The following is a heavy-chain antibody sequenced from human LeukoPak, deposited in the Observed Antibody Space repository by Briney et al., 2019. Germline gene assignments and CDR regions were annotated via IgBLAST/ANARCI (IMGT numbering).Heavy chain of an antibody. CDR3: ASLNGLDP. V-gene: IGHV4-34*01. Sequence: PSETLSLTCAVYGGSFSGYYWSWIRQPPGKGLEWIGEINHSGSTNYNPSLKSRVTISVDTSKNQFSLKLSSVTAADTAVYYCASLNGLDPWGQGTLVTVSS. J-gene: IGHJ5*02. CDR1: GGSFSGYY. CDR2: INHSGST. D-gene: IGHD2-8*01.